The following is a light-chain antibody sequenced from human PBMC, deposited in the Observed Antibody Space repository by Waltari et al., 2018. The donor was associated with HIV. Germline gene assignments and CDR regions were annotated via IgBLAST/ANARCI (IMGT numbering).Light chain of an antibody. V-gene: IGLV1-47*01. Sequence: SVVTQPPSASGTPGQRVTISCSGNTSNIGSNYEFWYQHLPGTAPKLLIHGNEQRPSGIPDLFSGSTSGTSASLAISGLRSEDEADYYCVTWDDILRGVVFGGGTKVAVL. J-gene: IGLJ2*01. CDR1: TSNIGSNY. CDR2: GNE. CDR3: VTWDDILRGVV.